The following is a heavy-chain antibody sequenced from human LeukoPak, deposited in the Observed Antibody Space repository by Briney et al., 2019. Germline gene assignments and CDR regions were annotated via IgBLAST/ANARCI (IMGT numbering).Heavy chain of an antibody. Sequence: ASVKVSCKAPGYTFTSYDINWVRQATGQGLEWMGWMNPNSGNTGYAQKFQGRVTMTRNTSISTAYMELSSLRSEDTAVYYCARGHLGSGIVSLYYYYYMDVWGKGTTVTISS. CDR2: MNPNSGNT. J-gene: IGHJ6*03. CDR1: GYTFTSYD. V-gene: IGHV1-8*01. CDR3: ARGHLGSGIVSLYYYYYMDV. D-gene: IGHD3-10*01.